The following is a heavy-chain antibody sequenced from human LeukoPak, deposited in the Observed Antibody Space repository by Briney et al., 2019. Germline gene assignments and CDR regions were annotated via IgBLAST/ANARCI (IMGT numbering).Heavy chain of an antibody. CDR2: ISGSGGST. V-gene: IGHV3-23*01. CDR3: AKDFSWGFYYDSSGSDY. Sequence: GGSLRLSCAASGFTFSSYAMSWVRQAPGKGLEWVSAISGSGGSTYYADSVKSRFTISRDNSKNTLYLQMNSLRAEDTAVYYCAKDFSWGFYYDSSGSDYWGQGTLVTVSS. D-gene: IGHD3-22*01. CDR1: GFTFSSYA. J-gene: IGHJ4*02.